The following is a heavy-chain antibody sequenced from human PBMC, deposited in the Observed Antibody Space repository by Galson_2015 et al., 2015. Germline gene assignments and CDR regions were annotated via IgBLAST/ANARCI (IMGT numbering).Heavy chain of an antibody. V-gene: IGHV4-59*01. J-gene: IGHJ4*02. CDR1: GGSISSYY. CDR3: ARETAYSYFDY. D-gene: IGHD1-26*01. Sequence: ETLSLTCTVSGGSISSYYWSWTRQPPGKGLEWIGYIYYSGSTNYNPSLKSRVTISVDTSKNQFSLKLSSVTAADTAVYYCARETAYSYFDYWGQGTLVTVSS. CDR2: IYYSGST.